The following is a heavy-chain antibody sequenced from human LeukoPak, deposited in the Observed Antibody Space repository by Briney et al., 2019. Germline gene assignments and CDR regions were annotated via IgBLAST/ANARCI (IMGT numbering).Heavy chain of an antibody. CDR3: ARDGSGYGYFDY. V-gene: IGHV3-33*01. Sequence: GGSLRLSCAASGFTFSSYGMHWVRQAPGKGLEWVAVTWYDGSNKYYADSVKGRFTISRDNSKNTLYLQMNSLRAEDTAVYYCARDGSGYGYFDYWGQGTLVTVSS. CDR1: GFTFSSYG. CDR2: TWYDGSNK. D-gene: IGHD5-12*01. J-gene: IGHJ4*02.